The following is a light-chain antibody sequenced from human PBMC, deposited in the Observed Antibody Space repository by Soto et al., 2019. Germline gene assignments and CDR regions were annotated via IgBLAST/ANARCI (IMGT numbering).Light chain of an antibody. V-gene: IGLV2-14*03. CDR1: TSDVDGYAY. CDR3: SSFTTSSTYV. J-gene: IGLJ1*01. Sequence: QSVLTQPASVSGSPGQSITISCTGTTSDVDGYAYVSWYQQHPGKAPKLLIYGVTNRPSGVSSRFSGSRSATSASLTISGLQAEDEADYFCSSFTTSSTYVFGTGTKVTVL. CDR2: GVT.